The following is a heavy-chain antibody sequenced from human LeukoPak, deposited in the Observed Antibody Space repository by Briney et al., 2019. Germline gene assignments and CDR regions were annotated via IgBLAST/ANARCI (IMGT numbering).Heavy chain of an antibody. J-gene: IGHJ4*02. CDR2: INPNSGGT. D-gene: IGHD3-10*01. V-gene: IGHV1-2*02. CDR1: GYTFTDYY. CDR3: ARPLGVMVRYPHY. Sequence: ASVEASCKASGYTFTDYYMHWVRQAPGQGLEWMGWINPNSGGTKYAQKFQGRVTMTRDTSINTAYMELSRLTSDDTAVYYCARPLGVMVRYPHYWGQGALVTVSS.